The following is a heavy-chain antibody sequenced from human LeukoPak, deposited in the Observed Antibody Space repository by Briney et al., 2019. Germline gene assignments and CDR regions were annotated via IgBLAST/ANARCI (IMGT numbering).Heavy chain of an antibody. CDR3: ARHYVPHYDFWSGYYDSYGMDV. CDR2: IYYSGST. V-gene: IGHV4-39*01. Sequence: SQTLSLTCTVSGGSISSSSYYWGWIRQPPGKGLEWIGSIYYSGSTYYNPSLKSRVTISVDTSKNQFSLKLSSVTAADTAVYYCARHYVPHYDFWSGYYDSYGMDVWGQGTTVTVSS. CDR1: GGSISSSSYY. D-gene: IGHD3-3*01. J-gene: IGHJ6*02.